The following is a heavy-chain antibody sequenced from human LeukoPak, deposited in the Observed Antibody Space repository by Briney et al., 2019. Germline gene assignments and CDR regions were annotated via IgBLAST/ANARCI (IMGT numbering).Heavy chain of an antibody. J-gene: IGHJ4*02. Sequence: ASVNVSCKAAGYTFTGYFMHWVRQAPGQGLEWMGWTNPNSGGTNYAQKFQGRVTMTRDTSISTAYMELSRLRSDDTAVYYCARDEVGIFDYWGQGTLVTVSS. CDR1: GYTFTGYF. CDR3: ARDEVGIFDY. CDR2: TNPNSGGT. V-gene: IGHV1-2*02. D-gene: IGHD1-26*01.